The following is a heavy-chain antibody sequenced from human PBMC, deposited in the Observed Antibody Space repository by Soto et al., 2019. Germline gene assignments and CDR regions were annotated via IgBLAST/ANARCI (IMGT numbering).Heavy chain of an antibody. V-gene: IGHV1-69*13. CDR1: GGAFSTSS. D-gene: IGHD7-27*01. Sequence: SVKVSCKASGGAFSTSSFVWVRQGPGQGLEWMGGIIPIFGKTNVAPKFRDRITFTADESTRTAYMELSSLRSEDTAIYYCARDVVRSTGGDSWGQGTLVTVSS. CDR3: ARDVVRSTGGDS. CDR2: IIPIFGKT. J-gene: IGHJ4*02.